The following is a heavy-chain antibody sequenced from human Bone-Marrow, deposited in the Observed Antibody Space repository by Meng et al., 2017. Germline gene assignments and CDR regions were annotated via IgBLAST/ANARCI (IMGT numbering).Heavy chain of an antibody. CDR3: ARYVFDSGSLYSNWFDP. Sequence: QVQLQESGPGLVKPSQTLSLTCTVSGGSISSGTYYWGWIRQLPGKGLEWIAYIHYSGSTYYSPSLKSRVTISVDTSKNQLSLKLSSMTAADTAVYYCARYVFDSGSLYSNWFDPWGQGTLVTVSS. CDR1: GGSISSGTYY. J-gene: IGHJ5*02. V-gene: IGHV4-31*03. CDR2: IHYSGST. D-gene: IGHD3-22*01.